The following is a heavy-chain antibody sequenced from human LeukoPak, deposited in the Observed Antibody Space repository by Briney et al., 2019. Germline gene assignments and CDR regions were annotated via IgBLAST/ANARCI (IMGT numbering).Heavy chain of an antibody. D-gene: IGHD3-16*01. CDR2: IYYSGST. CDR1: GGSISSSSYY. Sequence: SETLSLTCTVSGGSISSSSYYWGWIRQPLGKGLEWIGSIYYSGSTYYNPSLKSRVTISVDTSKNQFSLKLSSVTAADTAVYYCARGGGPTPFDYWGQGTLVTVSS. CDR3: ARGGGPTPFDY. V-gene: IGHV4-39*01. J-gene: IGHJ4*02.